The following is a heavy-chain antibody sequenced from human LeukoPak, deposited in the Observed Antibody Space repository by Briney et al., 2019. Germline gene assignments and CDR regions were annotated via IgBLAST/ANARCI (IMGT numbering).Heavy chain of an antibody. Sequence: SETLSLTCTVSGGSIISGGYYWSWIRQHPGKGLEWIGYIYSSGTTYYNPSLKSRVTISVDTSKNQFSLRVSSVTAADTAFYYCARGSDTAMGVDYYYGMDVWGKGTTVTVSS. CDR2: IYSSGTT. V-gene: IGHV4-31*03. CDR3: ARGSDTAMGVDYYYGMDV. CDR1: GGSIISGGYY. J-gene: IGHJ6*04. D-gene: IGHD5-18*01.